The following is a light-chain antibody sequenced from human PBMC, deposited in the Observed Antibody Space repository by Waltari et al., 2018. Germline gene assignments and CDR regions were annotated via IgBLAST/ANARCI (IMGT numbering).Light chain of an antibody. Sequence: EIVLTQSPGTLSLSPGERATLSCRASQSIGRYLIWYQQKPGQDPRLLSYGASTRAAGSPDRFSGSGSGTDFSLTISRLEPEDFAVYYCQNHERLPAVFGRGTKVEIK. CDR1: QSIGRY. V-gene: IGKV3-20*01. CDR3: QNHERLPAV. CDR2: GAS. J-gene: IGKJ1*01.